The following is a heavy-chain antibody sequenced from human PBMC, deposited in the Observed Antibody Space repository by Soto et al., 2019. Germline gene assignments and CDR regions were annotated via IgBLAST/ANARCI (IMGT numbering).Heavy chain of an antibody. V-gene: IGHV4-4*07. CDR2: IYSSGSA. Sequence: VRLQESGPGLVKPSETLSLTCSVSGDSINNYYWSWIRQPAGKGLEWIGRIYSSGSANYNPPLKTRGTMSVDTSKNQVFLSVTTVTAADTAVYFCARGGTRSADLPTYWGQGIQVIVSS. CDR3: ARGGTRSADLPTY. J-gene: IGHJ4*02. D-gene: IGHD1-1*01. CDR1: GDSINNYY.